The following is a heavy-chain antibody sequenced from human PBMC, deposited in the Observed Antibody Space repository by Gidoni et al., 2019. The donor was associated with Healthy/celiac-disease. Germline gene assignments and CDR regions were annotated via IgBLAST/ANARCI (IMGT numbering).Heavy chain of an antibody. J-gene: IGHJ6*02. D-gene: IGHD2-2*01. Sequence: QVQLVESGGGVVQPGRSLRLSCAASAFTFSSYATHWVRQAPGKGLEWVAVISYDGSNKYYADSVKGRFTISRDNSKNTLYLQMNSLRAEDTAVYYCAREDIVVVPAATKWYYYGMDVWGQGTTVTVSS. V-gene: IGHV3-30-3*01. CDR2: ISYDGSNK. CDR1: AFTFSSYA. CDR3: AREDIVVVPAATKWYYYGMDV.